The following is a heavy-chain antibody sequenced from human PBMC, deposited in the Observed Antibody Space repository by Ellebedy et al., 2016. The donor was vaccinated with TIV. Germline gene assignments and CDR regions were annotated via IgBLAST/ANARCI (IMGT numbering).Heavy chain of an antibody. D-gene: IGHD1-26*01. CDR1: GGSISSSSYY. Sequence: GSLRLXCTVSGGSISSSSYYWGWIRQPPGKGLEWIGSIYYSGSTYYNPSLKSRVTISVDTSKNQFSLKLSSVTAADTAVYYCARPSYSGSYVGDDYWGQGTLVTVSS. CDR2: IYYSGST. V-gene: IGHV4-39*01. CDR3: ARPSYSGSYVGDDY. J-gene: IGHJ4*02.